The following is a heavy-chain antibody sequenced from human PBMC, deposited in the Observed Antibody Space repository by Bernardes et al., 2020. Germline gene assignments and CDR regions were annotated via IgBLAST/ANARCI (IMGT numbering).Heavy chain of an antibody. CDR1: GFTFSSYS. J-gene: IGHJ5*02. CDR3: ARNNWFDP. CDR2: ISVSGPTT. V-gene: IGHV3-23*01. Sequence: GGSLRLSCAASGFTFSSYSMSWVRQAPAKGLEWVSCISVSGPTTYYADSVKGRFTISRDNSKSTVYLQMNNLRVEDTAVYYCARNNWFDPWGQGTLVTVSS.